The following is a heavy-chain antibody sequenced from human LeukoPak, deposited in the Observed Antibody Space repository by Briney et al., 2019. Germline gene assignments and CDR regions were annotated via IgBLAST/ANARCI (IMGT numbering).Heavy chain of an antibody. D-gene: IGHD3-10*01. CDR2: IYSDGSST. Sequence: GGSLSLSCAASGFTFSSYWMHWVRQAPGKGLVWVLSIYSDGSSTNDADSVKGRFTISRDNPKNTLYLQMNSLRAENTAVYYCARALDGSGSRSFDYWGQGTLVTVSS. CDR1: GFTFSSYW. CDR3: ARALDGSGSRSFDY. V-gene: IGHV3-74*01. J-gene: IGHJ4*02.